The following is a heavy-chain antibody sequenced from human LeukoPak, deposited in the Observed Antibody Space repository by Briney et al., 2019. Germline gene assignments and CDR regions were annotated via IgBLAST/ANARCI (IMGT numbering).Heavy chain of an antibody. CDR2: ISYDGSHK. D-gene: IGHD2-15*01. CDR3: AREDYSPIYFDY. J-gene: IGHJ4*02. Sequence: GGPLRLSCAASGFTFRNYAMLWLRQAPGKGLEGVAVISYDGSHKYYADSVKGRFTISRDNSMNPLYLQMNSRRAEDTVVYYCAREDYSPIYFDYWGQGTLVTV. CDR1: GFTFRNYA. V-gene: IGHV3-30-3*01.